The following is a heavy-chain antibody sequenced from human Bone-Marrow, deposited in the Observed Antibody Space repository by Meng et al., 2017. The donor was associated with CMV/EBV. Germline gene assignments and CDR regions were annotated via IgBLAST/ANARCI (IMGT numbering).Heavy chain of an antibody. V-gene: IGHV4-31*02. Sequence: TKDSYYWGWIRQRPGKGLEWIGLIYNSGSAHYNPSLEGRVTMSVVETSTNRFSLKRRSVTAADTTVYFCARGRWSTVTYEVYRYFDLWGRGTLVTVSS. CDR2: IYNSGSA. CDR3: ARGRWSTVTYEVYRYFDL. J-gene: IGHJ2*01. D-gene: IGHD4-11*01. CDR1: TKDSYY.